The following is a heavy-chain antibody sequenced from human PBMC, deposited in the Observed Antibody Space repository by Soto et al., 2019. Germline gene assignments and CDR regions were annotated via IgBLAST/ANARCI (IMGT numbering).Heavy chain of an antibody. V-gene: IGHV3-30-3*01. J-gene: IGHJ5*02. Sequence: QVHLVESGGGVVQPGRSLRLSCAASGFTFSTYAMHWVRQAPGKGLEWVATISDDGTNKYYADSMKGRFTISRDNSKDTLYLQMNSLRAEDTAVYYCPREGHGDWFDPWGQGTLVTVSS. CDR2: ISDDGTNK. CDR1: GFTFSTYA. CDR3: PREGHGDWFDP. D-gene: IGHD3-10*01.